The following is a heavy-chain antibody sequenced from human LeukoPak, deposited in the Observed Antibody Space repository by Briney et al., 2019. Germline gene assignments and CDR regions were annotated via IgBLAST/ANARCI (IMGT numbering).Heavy chain of an antibody. CDR2: ISTTGTS. CDR3: ARRYGDYRNYGLDV. V-gene: IGHV3-69-1*01. Sequence: GGSLRLSCAASGFPFIDYYMNWFRQAPGKGLEWVSFISTTGTSHFADSVKGRFIISRDNAKNALYLQMNSLRAEDTAVYYRARRYGDYRNYGLDVWGQGTAVTVSS. J-gene: IGHJ6*02. D-gene: IGHD4-17*01. CDR1: GFPFIDYY.